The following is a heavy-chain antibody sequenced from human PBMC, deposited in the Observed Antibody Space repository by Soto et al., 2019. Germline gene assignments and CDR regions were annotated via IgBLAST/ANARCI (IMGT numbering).Heavy chain of an antibody. Sequence: GGSLRLSCAASGFTVGSNYLSWVRQAPGKGLEWVSVIYSGGSTYYADSVKGRFTISRHNSKNTLYLQMNSLRAEDTAVYYCARVSSGYDSVPDAFDIWGQGTMVTVSS. J-gene: IGHJ3*02. V-gene: IGHV3-53*04. CDR3: ARVSSGYDSVPDAFDI. CDR1: GFTVGSNY. CDR2: IYSGGST. D-gene: IGHD5-12*01.